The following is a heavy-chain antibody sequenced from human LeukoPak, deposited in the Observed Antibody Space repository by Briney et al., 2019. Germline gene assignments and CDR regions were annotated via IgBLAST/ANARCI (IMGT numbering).Heavy chain of an antibody. V-gene: IGHV3-48*03. CDR3: ARDRSGYYGLDV. D-gene: IGHD1-26*01. Sequence: GGSLRLSCAVSRFTFSDYEMNWVRQAPGKGLEWVSYISTSGTIISYADPVKGRFTIPGGNGKNSLSLQMNSLRAEDTAVYYCARDRSGYYGLDVWGQGTTVTVSS. J-gene: IGHJ6*02. CDR1: RFTFSDYE. CDR2: ISTSGTII.